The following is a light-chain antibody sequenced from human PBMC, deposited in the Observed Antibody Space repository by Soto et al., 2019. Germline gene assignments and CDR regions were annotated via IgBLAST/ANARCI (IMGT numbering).Light chain of an antibody. CDR1: QRMSAW. CDR2: DAS. J-gene: IGKJ1*01. CDR3: QQYDTYPWT. V-gene: IGKV1-5*01. Sequence: DIQMTQSPTTLSASVGDRVTITCRASQRMSAWLAWYQQKPGKAPKLLIYDASSLENGVPSRFSGSGSGTEVTLTISSLQPDDFATYYCQQYDTYPWTFGQGTKVEIK.